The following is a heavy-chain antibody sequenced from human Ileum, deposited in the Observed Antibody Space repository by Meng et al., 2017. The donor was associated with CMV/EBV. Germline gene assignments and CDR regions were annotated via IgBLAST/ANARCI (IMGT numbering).Heavy chain of an antibody. V-gene: IGHV3-23*01. CDR3: ARFRVGITGTDYYYYGMDV. CDR2: ITSSGDRT. Sequence: GGSLRLSCAASGFTFSSSALTWVRQAPGKGLKWVSTITSSGDRTYYADSVKGRFTISRDNSKNTLYLQMNSLRAEDTAVYYCARFRVGITGTDYYYYGMDVWGQGTTVTVSS. D-gene: IGHD1-20*01. CDR1: GFTFSSSA. J-gene: IGHJ6*02.